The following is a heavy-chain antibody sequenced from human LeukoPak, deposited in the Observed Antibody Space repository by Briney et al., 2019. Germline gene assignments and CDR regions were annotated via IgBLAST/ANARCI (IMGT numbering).Heavy chain of an antibody. CDR1: GFTFSGSA. CDR3: TRRAQCNYPFDY. CDR2: IRSKAHNYAT. V-gene: IGHV3-73*01. J-gene: IGHJ4*02. D-gene: IGHD1-7*01. Sequence: PGGSLRLSCAASGFTFSGSAMHWVRQASGKGLEWVGRIRSKAHNYATTYAASVKGRFTISRDDSKNTAYLQMNSLKTEDTAVYYCTRRAQCNYPFDYWGQGTLVTVSS.